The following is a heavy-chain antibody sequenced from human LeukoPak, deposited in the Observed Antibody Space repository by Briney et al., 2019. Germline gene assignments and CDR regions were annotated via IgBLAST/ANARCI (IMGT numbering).Heavy chain of an antibody. CDR3: ARDGEYYDFWSGPLGY. CDR2: IYTSGST. J-gene: IGHJ4*02. CDR1: GGSISSYY. V-gene: IGHV4-4*07. D-gene: IGHD3-3*01. Sequence: PSETLSLTCTVSGGSISSYYWSWIRQPAGKGLEWIGRIYTSGSTNYNPSLKSRVTMSVDTSKNQFSLKLSSVTAADTAVYYCARDGEYYDFWSGPLGYWGQGTLVTVSS.